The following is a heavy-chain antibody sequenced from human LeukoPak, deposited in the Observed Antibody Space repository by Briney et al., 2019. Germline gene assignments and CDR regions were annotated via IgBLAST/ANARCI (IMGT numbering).Heavy chain of an antibody. V-gene: IGHV3-23*01. CDR2: ITGVGNTP. J-gene: IGHJ5*01. Sequence: PSGTLSLTCAVSGGSISSSNWWSWVRQPPGKGLEWVSGITGVGNTPYYADSVKGRFTISRDNSKHTLYLQMNSLRGEDTAAYYCAKDAVRGSGRINWFDSWGQGTLVTVSS. CDR3: AKDAVRGSGRINWFDS. CDR1: GGSISSSN. D-gene: IGHD3-10*01.